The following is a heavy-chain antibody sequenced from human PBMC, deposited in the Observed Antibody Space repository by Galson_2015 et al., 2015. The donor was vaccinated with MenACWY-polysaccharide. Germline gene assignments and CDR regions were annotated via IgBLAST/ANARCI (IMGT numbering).Heavy chain of an antibody. J-gene: IGHJ6*02. D-gene: IGHD3/OR15-3a*01. CDR2: LSKSGADT. CDR3: AKDLHWYGMDV. V-gene: IGHV3-23*01. Sequence: SLRLSCAAYGFTFNNYYMAWVRQAPGKGPEWVSALSKSGADTFYADSVRGRFTISRDNSQNTLCLHMNSLRLEDTAIYYCAKDLHWYGMDVWGHGTTVTVSS. CDR1: GFTFNNYY.